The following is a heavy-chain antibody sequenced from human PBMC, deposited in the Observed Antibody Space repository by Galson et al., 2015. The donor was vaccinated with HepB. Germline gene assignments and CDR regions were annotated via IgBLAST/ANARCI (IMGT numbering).Heavy chain of an antibody. J-gene: IGHJ4*02. CDR2: TYYRSKWYN. D-gene: IGHD1-7*01. CDR1: GDSVSSNSAA. Sequence: CAISGDSVSSNSAAWNWIRQSPSRGLEWLGRTYYRSKWYNDYAVSVKSRITINPDTSKNQFSLQLNSVTPEDTAVCYCARGPEFNWNYYFDYWGQGTLVAISS. CDR3: ARGPEFNWNYYFDY. V-gene: IGHV6-1*01.